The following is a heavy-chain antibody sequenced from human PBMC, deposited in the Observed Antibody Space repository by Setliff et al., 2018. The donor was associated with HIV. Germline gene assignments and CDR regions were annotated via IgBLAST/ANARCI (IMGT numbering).Heavy chain of an antibody. Sequence: GGSLRLSCAASGFTFSSYDMHWVRQATGKGLEWVSAIGTAGDTYYPGSVKGRFTISRENAKNSLYLQMNSLRAEDTAVYYCAKAFSKLLIDYWGQGTLVTVSS. CDR3: AKAFSKLLIDY. J-gene: IGHJ4*02. CDR1: GFTFSSYD. V-gene: IGHV3-13*01. CDR2: IGTAGDT. D-gene: IGHD2-15*01.